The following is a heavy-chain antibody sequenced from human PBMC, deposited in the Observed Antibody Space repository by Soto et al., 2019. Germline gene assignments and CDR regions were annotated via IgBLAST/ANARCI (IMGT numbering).Heavy chain of an antibody. CDR1: GYTFTSYA. V-gene: IGHV1-3*01. D-gene: IGHD6-19*01. J-gene: IGHJ4*02. CDR2: INAGNGNT. CDR3: ARSVAGIDY. Sequence: ASVKVSCKASGYTFTSYAMHWVRQAPGQRLEWMGWINAGNGNTKYSQKFQGRVTMTTDTSTTTAYMELRSLRSDDTALYYCARSVAGIDYWGQGTLVTVSS.